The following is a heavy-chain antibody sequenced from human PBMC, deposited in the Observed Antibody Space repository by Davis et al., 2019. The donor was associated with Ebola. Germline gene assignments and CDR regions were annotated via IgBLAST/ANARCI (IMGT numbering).Heavy chain of an antibody. CDR2: IIPLFGTA. J-gene: IGHJ4*02. CDR3: VSGYDFWSGYFLDY. CDR1: GGTFSSYG. D-gene: IGHD3-3*01. Sequence: SVKVSCKASGGTFSSYGISWVRQAPGQGLEWMGGIIPLFGTANYAQKFQGRVTITADESTSTAYMELSSLRSDDTAVYYCVSGYDFWSGYFLDYWGQGTLVIVSS. V-gene: IGHV1-69*13.